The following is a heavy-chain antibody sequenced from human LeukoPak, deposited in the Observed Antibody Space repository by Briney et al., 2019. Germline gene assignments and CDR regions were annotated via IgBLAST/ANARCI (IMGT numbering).Heavy chain of an antibody. D-gene: IGHD4-17*01. Sequence: KPSETLSLTCTVSGGSISSGGYYWSWIRQHPGKGLEWIGYIYYSGSTYYNPSLKSRVTISVDTSKNQFSLKLSSVTAADTPVYYCARVTAGGYGDYSPYFDLWGRGTLVTVSS. V-gene: IGHV4-31*03. CDR3: ARVTAGGYGDYSPYFDL. CDR1: GGSISSGGYY. J-gene: IGHJ2*01. CDR2: IYYSGST.